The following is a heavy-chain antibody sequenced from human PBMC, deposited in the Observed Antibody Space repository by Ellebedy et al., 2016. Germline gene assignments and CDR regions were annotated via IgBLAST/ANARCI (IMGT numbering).Heavy chain of an antibody. J-gene: IGHJ4*02. D-gene: IGHD2-8*02. CDR2: LSGSATIT. Sequence: GESLKISCAASGSSVSSYGMAWVRQAPGKGLEWVSTLSGSATITYADSVKGRFTISRDYSKNMLFLQMDTLRAEDTAMYYCATRRACFSGVCYGLDYWGQGTLVTVSS. V-gene: IGHV3-23*01. CDR1: GSSVSSYG. CDR3: ATRRACFSGVCYGLDY.